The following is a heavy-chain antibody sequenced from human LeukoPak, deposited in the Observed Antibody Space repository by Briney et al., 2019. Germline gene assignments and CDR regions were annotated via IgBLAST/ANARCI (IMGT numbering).Heavy chain of an antibody. V-gene: IGHV3-11*01. CDR1: GLTLSDYY. CDR3: ARARGWFGELLHYYYGMDV. CDR2: ISSSGSTI. Sequence: GGSLSLSCAASGLTLSDYYMSWIRQAPGKGREWVSYISSSGSTIYYADSVKGRFTHSRDTPKNSLYLQMNSLRAEDTAVYYCARARGWFGELLHYYYGMDVWGQGTTVTVSS. D-gene: IGHD3-10*01. J-gene: IGHJ6*02.